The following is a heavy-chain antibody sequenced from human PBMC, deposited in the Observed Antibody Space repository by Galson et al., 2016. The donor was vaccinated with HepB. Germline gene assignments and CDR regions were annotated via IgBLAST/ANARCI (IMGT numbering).Heavy chain of an antibody. CDR2: IFHTGSA. Sequence: LSLTCAVSGGSISTNNWWSWVRQPPGKGLEWIGEIFHTGSADYNPSLKRRVTISLDKSKNQFSLNLTSVTAADTAVYYCARFRGYCSGGSCYTRTFDPWGQGTLVTVSS. CDR3: ARFRGYCSGGSCYTRTFDP. D-gene: IGHD2-15*01. V-gene: IGHV4-4*02. CDR1: GGSISTNNW. J-gene: IGHJ5*02.